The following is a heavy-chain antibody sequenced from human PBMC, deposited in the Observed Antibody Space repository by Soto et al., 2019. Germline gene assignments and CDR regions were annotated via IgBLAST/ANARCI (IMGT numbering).Heavy chain of an antibody. V-gene: IGHV6-1*01. Sequence: PSQTLSLNCAISVYSVSSNTASWNWIIQSPSRGLEWLGRTYFRSKWYNDYAVSVKSRIIINPDTSNNQFSLQLNSVTPEDTAVYFCAKGDIIGTNNGYAFDPWGQGIMVKVSS. J-gene: IGHJ5*02. D-gene: IGHD5-12*01. CDR2: TYFRSKWYN. CDR1: VYSVSSNTAS. CDR3: AKGDIIGTNNGYAFDP.